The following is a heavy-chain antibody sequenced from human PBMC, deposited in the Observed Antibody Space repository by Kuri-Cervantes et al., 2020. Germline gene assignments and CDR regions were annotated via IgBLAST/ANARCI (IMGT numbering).Heavy chain of an antibody. CDR3: ARSDMVRGVISRGLSF. V-gene: IGHV3-30-3*01. CDR2: ISYDGSNK. Sequence: GGSLRLSCAASGFTFSSYAMHWVRQAPGKGLEWVAVISYDGSNKYYADSVKGRFTISRDNSKNTLYLQMNSQRAEDTAVYYCARSDMVRGVISRGLSFWGQGTLVTVSS. J-gene: IGHJ4*02. D-gene: IGHD3-10*01. CDR1: GFTFSSYA.